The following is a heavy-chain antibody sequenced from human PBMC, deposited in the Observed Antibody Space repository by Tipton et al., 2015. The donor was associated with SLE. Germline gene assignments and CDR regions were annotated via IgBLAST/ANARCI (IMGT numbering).Heavy chain of an antibody. CDR2: VNHSGST. CDR3: VVCSPSSCAYFDY. CDR1: GGSFSAYY. J-gene: IGHJ4*02. D-gene: IGHD2-2*01. V-gene: IGHV4-34*01. Sequence: TLSLTCAVYGGSFSAYYWTWIRKPPGKGLEWVGEVNHSGSTNYNPSLKSRVTISVDTSKNQFPLKLSSVTAADTAVYYCVVCSPSSCAYFDYWGQGRLVTVSS.